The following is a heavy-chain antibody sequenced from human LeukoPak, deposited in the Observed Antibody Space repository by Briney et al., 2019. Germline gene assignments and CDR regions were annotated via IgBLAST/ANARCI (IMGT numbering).Heavy chain of an antibody. Sequence: GASVKVSCKASGYTFTNYAMNWVRQAPGQRLEWMGWINAGNGNTKSSQRFQDRVTITRDTSASTAYMEPNSLRSEDTAVYYCTRGIWSSHNKDYYFDYWGQGSLVTVSS. D-gene: IGHD2-2*01. CDR1: GYTFTNYA. J-gene: IGHJ4*02. V-gene: IGHV1-3*01. CDR2: INAGNGNT. CDR3: TRGIWSSHNKDYYFDY.